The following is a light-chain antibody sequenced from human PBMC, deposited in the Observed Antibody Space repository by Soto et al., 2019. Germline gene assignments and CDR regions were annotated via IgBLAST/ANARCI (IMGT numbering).Light chain of an antibody. Sequence: QSVLTQPASVSGSPGQSITISCTGTSSDVGNYNLVSWYQQHSGKAPKLMIYDVAKRPSGVSTRFSGPKSGDTASLTVSGLQAEDEADYYCCSYAGSSTWVFGGGTQLTVL. CDR3: CSYAGSSTWV. V-gene: IGLV2-23*02. CDR1: SSDVGNYNL. J-gene: IGLJ3*02. CDR2: DVA.